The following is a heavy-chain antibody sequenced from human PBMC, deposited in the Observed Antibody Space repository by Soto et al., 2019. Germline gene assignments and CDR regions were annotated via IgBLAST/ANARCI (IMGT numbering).Heavy chain of an antibody. CDR2: ISFDGSKK. D-gene: IGHD2-21*01. J-gene: IGHJ3*02. Sequence: GGSLRLSCAASGFTFSDYAMHWVRQAPGKGLEWVAVISFDGSKKFYADSVQGQLTISRDNSRNTLYLQMNSLGPEDTAVYYCARPKIPRTPDGFDIWGQGTMVTVSS. V-gene: IGHV3-30-3*01. CDR1: GFTFSDYA. CDR3: ARPKIPRTPDGFDI.